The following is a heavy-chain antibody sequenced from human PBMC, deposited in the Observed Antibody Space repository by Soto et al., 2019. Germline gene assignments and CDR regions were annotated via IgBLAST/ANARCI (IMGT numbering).Heavy chain of an antibody. V-gene: IGHV3-30*18. CDR3: AKDRGWSSADLDY. D-gene: IGHD6-19*01. CDR2: ISYDASNK. CDR1: GFTFSSFG. Sequence: SGGSLRLSCAASGFTFSSFGMHWVRQAPGKGLEWVALISYDASNKYYADSVKGRFTISRDKSKNTLYLQMNSLRAEDTGVYYCAKDRGWSSADLDYWGQGTLVTVSS. J-gene: IGHJ4*02.